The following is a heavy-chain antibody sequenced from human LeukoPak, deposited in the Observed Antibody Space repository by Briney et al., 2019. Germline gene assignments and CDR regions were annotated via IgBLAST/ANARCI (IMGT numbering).Heavy chain of an antibody. CDR2: ISSSSSYI. J-gene: IGHJ3*02. D-gene: IGHD2-21*01. CDR3: ARDEVSSLVVIAITDAFDI. CDR1: GFTFSSYS. V-gene: IGHV3-21*01. Sequence: GGSLRLSCAASGFTFSSYSMNWVRQAPGKGLEWVSSISSSSSYIYYADSVKGRFTISRDNAKNSLYLQMNSLRAEDTAVYYCARDEVSSLVVIAITDAFDIWGQGTMVTVSS.